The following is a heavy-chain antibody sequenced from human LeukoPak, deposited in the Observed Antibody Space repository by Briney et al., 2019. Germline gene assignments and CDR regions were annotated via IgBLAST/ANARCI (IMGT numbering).Heavy chain of an antibody. V-gene: IGHV4-34*01. CDR2: INHSGST. J-gene: IGHJ5*02. Sequence: SETLSLTCAVYGGSFSGYYWSWIRQPPGKGLEWIGEINHSGSTNYNPSLKSRVTISVDTSKNQFSLELSSVTAADTAVYYCARGPRIFSPWGQGTLVTVSS. CDR3: ARGPRIFSP. D-gene: IGHD2-15*01. CDR1: GGSFSGYY.